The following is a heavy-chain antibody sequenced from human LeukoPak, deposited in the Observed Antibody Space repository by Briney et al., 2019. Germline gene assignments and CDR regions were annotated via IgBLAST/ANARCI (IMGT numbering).Heavy chain of an antibody. CDR3: TTGETWIQLWSRAEYFQH. J-gene: IGHJ1*01. D-gene: IGHD5-18*01. CDR1: GFTFSDAW. V-gene: IGHV3-15*01. CDR2: IKSKTDGGTT. Sequence: PGGSLRLSCAASGFTFSDAWMSWVRQAPGKGLEWVGHIKSKTDGGTTDYAVPVKGRLTISRDDSKNTLYLQMNSLKTEDTAVYYCTTGETWIQLWSRAEYFQHWGQGTLVTVSS.